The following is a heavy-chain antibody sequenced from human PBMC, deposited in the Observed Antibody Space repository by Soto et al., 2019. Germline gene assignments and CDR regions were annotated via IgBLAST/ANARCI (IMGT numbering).Heavy chain of an antibody. D-gene: IGHD3-10*01. J-gene: IGHJ5*02. CDR2: IITSDGDT. Sequence: GGSLRLSCAASGFAFSDYAMTWVRQAPGKGLEWVSTIITSDGDTYYADSVKGRFTISRDNSRNTLYLQMNSLRAEDTAVYYCASGSGNYPKYNWFDPWGQGTLVTVSS. CDR1: GFAFSDYA. V-gene: IGHV3-23*01. CDR3: ASGSGNYPKYNWFDP.